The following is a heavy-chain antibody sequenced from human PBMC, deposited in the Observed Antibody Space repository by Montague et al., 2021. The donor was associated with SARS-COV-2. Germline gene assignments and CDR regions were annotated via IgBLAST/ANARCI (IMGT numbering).Heavy chain of an antibody. CDR1: GGSISSGDYY. CDR3: ARAGTITIVVVVIDAFDI. CDR2: IYYSGST. J-gene: IGHJ3*02. V-gene: IGHV4-31*03. Sequence: TLSLTCTVSGGSISSGDYYWSWIRQHPGKGLECIGYIYYSGSTYYNPSLKSRVTISVDTSKNQFSLKLSSVTAADTAVYYCARAGTITIVVVVIDAFDIWGQGTMVTVSS. D-gene: IGHD3-22*01.